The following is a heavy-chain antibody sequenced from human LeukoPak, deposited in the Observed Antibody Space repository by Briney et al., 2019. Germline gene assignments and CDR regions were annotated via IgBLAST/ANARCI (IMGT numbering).Heavy chain of an antibody. CDR1: GYTFTSCY. V-gene: IGHV1-46*01. CDR2: INPSGGST. CDR3: ARDYDGICTNGVCYWFDP. J-gene: IGHJ5*02. Sequence: ASVKVSCKASGYTFTSCYTHWVRQAPGQGLEWMGIINPSGGSTSYAQKFQGRVTMTRDMSTSTVYMELSSLRSEDTAVYYCARDYDGICTNGVCYWFDPWGQGTLVTVSS. D-gene: IGHD2-8*01.